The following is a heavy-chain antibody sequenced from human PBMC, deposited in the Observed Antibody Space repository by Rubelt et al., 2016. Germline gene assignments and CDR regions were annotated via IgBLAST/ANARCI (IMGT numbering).Heavy chain of an antibody. V-gene: IGHV3-66*02. D-gene: IGHD3-16*01. CDR2: IYSTSDA. CDR1: GFSVRSSY. Sequence: EVQLVNSGGGVVQPGGSLRLSCAASGFSVRSSYMSWVRQAPGKGLEWVSLIYSTSDAYYTDSVRGRFTISRDNSKNTPYLHMNSLRPEDTAVYYCARGGDMDVWGQGTTVTVSS. J-gene: IGHJ6*02. CDR3: ARGGDMDV.